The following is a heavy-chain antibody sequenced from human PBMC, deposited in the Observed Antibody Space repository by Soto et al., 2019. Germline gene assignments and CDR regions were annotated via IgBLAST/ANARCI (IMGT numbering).Heavy chain of an antibody. D-gene: IGHD3-3*01. CDR2: INPSGGST. CDR3: ARPGGARGFWSGYYTGLAQYYYYGMDV. CDR1: GYTFTSYY. V-gene: IGHV1-46*01. Sequence: ASVKVSCKASGYTFTSYYMHWVRQAPGQGLEWMGIINPSGGSTSYAQKFQGRVTMTRDTSTSTVYMELSSLRSEDTAVYYCARPGGARGFWSGYYTGLAQYYYYGMDVWGQGTTVTVSS. J-gene: IGHJ6*02.